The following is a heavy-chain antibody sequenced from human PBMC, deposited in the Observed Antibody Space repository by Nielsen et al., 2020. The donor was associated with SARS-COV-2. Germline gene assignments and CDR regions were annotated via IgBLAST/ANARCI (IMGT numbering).Heavy chain of an antibody. D-gene: IGHD1/OR15-1a*01. CDR3: ATGNKIFDDAFDV. Sequence: SETLSLTCAVSGGSISSGIYSWSWIRQPPGKGLAWIGYMYYSGSTYYNPSLESRVTISVDRSKSQFSLRLTSVTAADTAVYFCATGNKIFDDAFDVWGQGALVTVSA. CDR2: MYYSGST. J-gene: IGHJ3*01. CDR1: GGSISSGIYS. V-gene: IGHV4-30-2*01.